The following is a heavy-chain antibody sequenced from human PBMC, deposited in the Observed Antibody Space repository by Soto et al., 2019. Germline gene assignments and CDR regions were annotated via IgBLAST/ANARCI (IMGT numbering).Heavy chain of an antibody. J-gene: IGHJ5*02. V-gene: IGHV3-21*01. CDR1: GFTFDDYA. CDR2: ISSSSSYI. D-gene: IGHD3-9*01. CDR3: ARAPVRYFDWLRRQGRFDP. Sequence: PGGSLRLSCAASGFTFDDYAMHWVRQAPGKGLEWVSSISSSSSYIYYADSVKGRFTISRDNAKNSLYLQMNSLRAADTAVYYCARAPVRYFDWLRRQGRFDPWGQGTLVTVSS.